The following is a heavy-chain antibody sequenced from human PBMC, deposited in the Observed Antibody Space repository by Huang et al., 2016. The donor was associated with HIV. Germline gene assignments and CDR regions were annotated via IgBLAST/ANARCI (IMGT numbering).Heavy chain of an antibody. CDR3: ARGVESTWYGNYYYGMDV. D-gene: IGHD3-10*01. Sequence: VQLVESGGDLVERGGSLRLSCAASGFKVSSAYMSWVRQAAGRGPEWVSVIFSGGRTDNADSVKGRLTMSRDISKNTVYLQMNSLRVEDTAMYYCARGVESTWYGNYYYGMDVWGPGTTVTVSS. CDR2: IFSGGRT. CDR1: GFKVSSAY. V-gene: IGHV3-53*01. J-gene: IGHJ6*02.